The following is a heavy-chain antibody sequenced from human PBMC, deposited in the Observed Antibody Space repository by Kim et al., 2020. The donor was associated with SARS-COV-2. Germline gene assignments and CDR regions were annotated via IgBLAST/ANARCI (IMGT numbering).Heavy chain of an antibody. Sequence: SETLSLTCAVSGDSITAYHWTWIRHPPAKGLEWIGDITHEGGRRFNPTLDSRGTMTIETSKNHFSLNLRSATAADLAVFFCSGYRDGCRAWGQGT. D-gene: IGHD6-19*01. CDR3: SGYRDGCRA. CDR2: ITHEGGR. J-gene: IGHJ3*01. CDR1: GDSITAYH. V-gene: IGHV4-34*10.